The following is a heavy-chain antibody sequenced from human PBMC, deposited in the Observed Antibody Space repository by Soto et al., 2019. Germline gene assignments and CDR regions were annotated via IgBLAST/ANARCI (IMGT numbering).Heavy chain of an antibody. CDR1: GGSFSGYY. J-gene: IGHJ4*02. Sequence: QVQLQQWGAGLLKPSETLSLTCAVYGGSFSGYYWSWIRQPPGKGLEWIGEINHSGSTNYNPSLNSRVTISVDTSKNQFSLKLSSVTAADTAVYYCARFWGRAYRDVYYFDYWGQGTLVTVSS. CDR2: INHSGST. D-gene: IGHD3-16*01. V-gene: IGHV4-34*01. CDR3: ARFWGRAYRDVYYFDY.